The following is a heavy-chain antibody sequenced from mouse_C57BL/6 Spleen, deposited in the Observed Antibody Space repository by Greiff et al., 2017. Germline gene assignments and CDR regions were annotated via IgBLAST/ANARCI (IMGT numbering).Heavy chain of an antibody. V-gene: IGHV1-50*01. D-gene: IGHD2-3*01. CDR2: IDPSDSYT. J-gene: IGHJ4*01. CDR1: GYTFTSYW. Sequence: QVQLQQPGAELVKPGASVKLSCKASGYTFTSYWMQWVKQRPGQGLEWIGEIDPSDSYTNYNQKFKGKATLTVDTSSSTAYMQLSSLTSEDSAVYYCASSGYDGYYAMDYWGQGTSVTVSS. CDR3: ASSGYDGYYAMDY.